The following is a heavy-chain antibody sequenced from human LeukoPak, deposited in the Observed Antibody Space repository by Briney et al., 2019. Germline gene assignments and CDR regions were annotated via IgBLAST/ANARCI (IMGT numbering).Heavy chain of an antibody. CDR1: GFTFSSYA. V-gene: IGHV3-30-3*01. Sequence: PGGSLRLSCAASGFTFSSYAMHWVRQAPGKGLEWVAVISYDGSNKYYADSVKGRFTISRDNSKNALYLQMNSLRAEDTAVYYCARDSRRAERDYYYYYYMDVWGKGTTVTVSS. J-gene: IGHJ6*03. D-gene: IGHD5-24*01. CDR2: ISYDGSNK. CDR3: ARDSRRAERDYYYYYYMDV.